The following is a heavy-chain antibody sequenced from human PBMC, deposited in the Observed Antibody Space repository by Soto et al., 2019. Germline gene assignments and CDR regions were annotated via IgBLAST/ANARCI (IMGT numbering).Heavy chain of an antibody. J-gene: IGHJ4*02. CDR3: ARGGRRSSGWYSFDS. Sequence: SGGSLRISCAASGFTFISYWMSWVRQAPGKGLEWVANIKQDGSEKYYVDSVKGRFTISRDNAKNSLYLQMNSLRAEDTAVYYCARGGRRSSGWYSFDSWGQGTLVTVSS. CDR1: GFTFISYW. CDR2: IKQDGSEK. D-gene: IGHD6-19*01. V-gene: IGHV3-7*01.